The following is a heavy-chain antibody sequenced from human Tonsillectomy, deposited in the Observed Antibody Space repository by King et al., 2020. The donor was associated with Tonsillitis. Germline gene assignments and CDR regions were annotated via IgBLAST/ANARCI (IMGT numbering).Heavy chain of an antibody. CDR3: AKGFSGVYRAFDF. J-gene: IGHJ3*01. D-gene: IGHD6-13*01. CDR2: ISGSGDST. Sequence: DVQLVESGGGLVQPGGSLRLSCAASGFTFSSFAMNWVRQAPGKGLEWVSAISGSGDSTYFADSVKGRFTISRADSKNTLYLVMNSLRAEATAVYYCAKGFSGVYRAFDFWGQGTMVTVSS. CDR1: GFTFSSFA. V-gene: IGHV3-23*04.